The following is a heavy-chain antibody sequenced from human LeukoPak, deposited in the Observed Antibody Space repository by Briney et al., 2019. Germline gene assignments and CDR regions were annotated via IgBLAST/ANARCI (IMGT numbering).Heavy chain of an antibody. J-gene: IGHJ4*02. CDR1: GFTFSSYA. V-gene: IGHV3-23*01. CDR2: ISGSGGST. Sequence: GGSLRLSCAASGFTFSSYAMSWVRQAPGEWLEWVSAISGSGGSTYYADSVKGRSTISRDNSKNTLYLQMNSLRAEDTAVYYCAKGWDIVVVPAATGFDYWGQGTLVTVSS. CDR3: AKGWDIVVVPAATGFDY. D-gene: IGHD2-2*01.